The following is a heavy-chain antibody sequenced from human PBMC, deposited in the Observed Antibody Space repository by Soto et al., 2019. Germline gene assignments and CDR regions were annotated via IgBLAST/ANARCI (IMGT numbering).Heavy chain of an antibody. D-gene: IGHD2-21*01. CDR3: TRGLGTAIVGDF. V-gene: IGHV5-51*01. CDR2: IHPGDSDT. CDR1: GYSFTTYW. Sequence: GESLKISCKGSGYSFTTYWIGWVRQMPGKGLEWMGLIHPGDSDTKYSPAFQGQVTISADKSLTTAFLQWSSLKASDSAVYYCTRGLGTAIVGDFWGQGTLVTVSS. J-gene: IGHJ4*02.